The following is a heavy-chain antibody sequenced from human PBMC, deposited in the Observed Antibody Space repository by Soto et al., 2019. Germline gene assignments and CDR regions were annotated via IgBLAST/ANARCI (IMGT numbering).Heavy chain of an antibody. Sequence: QEQLVQSGAEVKRPGASVKVSCRASGYTFTSSNINWVRQAAGQGPEWIGWMNPVNGNAAFAREFQGRVNMTRDTSTDTAYMEVGGLSSGDTAIYYCARAVGIAVTGLDLWGPGPLVTVAS. CDR2: MNPVNGNA. CDR1: GYTFTSSN. J-gene: IGHJ5*02. D-gene: IGHD6-19*01. CDR3: ARAVGIAVTGLDL. V-gene: IGHV1-8*01.